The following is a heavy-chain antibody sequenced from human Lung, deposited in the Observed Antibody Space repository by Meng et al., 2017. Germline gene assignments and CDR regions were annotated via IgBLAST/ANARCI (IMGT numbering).Heavy chain of an antibody. Sequence: QQWGAGLLRPSETLSLTCVVSGGSFSDYYWSWIRQSPGKGLEWIGEINHSGSTNYNPSLESRTTISVGTSQNNLSLKLSSVTAADSAVYYCARGPTTMAHDFDYWGQGTLVTVSS. CDR1: GGSFSDYY. D-gene: IGHD4-11*01. V-gene: IGHV4-34*01. CDR3: ARGPTTMAHDFDY. J-gene: IGHJ4*02. CDR2: INHSGST.